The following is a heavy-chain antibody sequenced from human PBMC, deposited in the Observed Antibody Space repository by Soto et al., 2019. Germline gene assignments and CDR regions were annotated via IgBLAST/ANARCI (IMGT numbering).Heavy chain of an antibody. CDR1: GVTFSRET. CDR2: IIPLFGTA. Sequence: QVQLVQSGADVKKPGSSVKVSCQASGVTFSRETLGWVRQAPGQGLEWVGGIIPLFGTASYAQKFQGRVTITADESTSTVYMELSSLISHDTAVYFCATELGENPSSPFDAWGQGTLVTVSS. D-gene: IGHD3-10*01. CDR3: ATELGENPSSPFDA. V-gene: IGHV1-69*01. J-gene: IGHJ4*02.